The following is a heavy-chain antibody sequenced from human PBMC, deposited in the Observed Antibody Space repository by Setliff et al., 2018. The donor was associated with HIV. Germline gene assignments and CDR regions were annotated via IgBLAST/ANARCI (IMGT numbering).Heavy chain of an antibody. J-gene: IGHJ5*02. CDR3: ARAPAHEHATGWYSSSNRFDP. CDR1: GGTFSGHA. D-gene: IGHD6-19*01. CDR2: IIPLFGTA. Sequence: GASVKVSCKAAGGTFSGHAINWVRQAPGQGVEWMGEIIPLFGTAHYAQRFQGRLTITADDSTSTAYMELSRLKSADTAVYYCARAPAHEHATGWYSSSNRFDPWGRGTLVTVSS. V-gene: IGHV1-69*13.